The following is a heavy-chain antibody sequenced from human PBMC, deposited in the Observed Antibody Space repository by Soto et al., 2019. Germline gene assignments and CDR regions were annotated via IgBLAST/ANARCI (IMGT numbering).Heavy chain of an antibody. Sequence: GSLRLSCAASGFSFSGFWMHWVRQAPGKGLVWVSRMFTDVSTTYYADSVKGRFTISRDNAKSTLYLQMNSLRDEDTAVYYCVRGNTGYGNFDSWGQGTPVTVSS. V-gene: IGHV3-74*01. J-gene: IGHJ4*02. D-gene: IGHD5-12*01. CDR3: VRGNTGYGNFDS. CDR1: GFSFSGFW. CDR2: MFTDVSTT.